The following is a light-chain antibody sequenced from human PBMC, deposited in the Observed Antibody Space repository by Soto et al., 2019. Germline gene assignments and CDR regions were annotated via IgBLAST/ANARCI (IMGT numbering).Light chain of an antibody. CDR1: SSDAGGYNY. J-gene: IGLJ3*02. CDR2: EVS. V-gene: IGLV2-14*01. Sequence: QSVLTQPASVSGSPGKSITISCTGTSSDAGGYNYVSWYQQHPGKAPKLMIYEVSNRTSGVSNRFSGSKSGNTASLTISGLQAEDEADYYCSSYTSSSTLVFGGGTKLTVL. CDR3: SSYTSSSTLV.